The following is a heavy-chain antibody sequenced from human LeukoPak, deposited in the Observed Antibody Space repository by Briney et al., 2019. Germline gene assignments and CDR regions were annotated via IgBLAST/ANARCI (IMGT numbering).Heavy chain of an antibody. CDR3: TRDGYNFGGYGMDV. CDR1: GFTFGDYA. V-gene: IGHV3-49*04. Sequence: GGSLRLSCTASGFTFGDYAMSWVRQAPGKGLEWVGFTRSKAYGGTTEYAASVKGRFTISRDDSKSIAYLQMNSLKTEDTAVYYCTRDGYNFGGYGMDVWGQGTTVTVSS. CDR2: TRSKAYGGTT. D-gene: IGHD5-24*01. J-gene: IGHJ6*02.